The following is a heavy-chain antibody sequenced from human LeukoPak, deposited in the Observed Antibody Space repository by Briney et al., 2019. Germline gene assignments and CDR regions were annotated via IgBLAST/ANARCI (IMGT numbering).Heavy chain of an antibody. CDR2: INYSGRT. Sequence: TSGTLSLTCAASGGSFSSSSNSWGRLRQPPGKGLEWIGSINYSGRTYYDPSLKSRVTISVDTSKNQFSLKLSSVTAADTAVYYCASLAEYQLLPRTTAARGYCMDVWGKGTTVIVSS. D-gene: IGHD2-2*01. J-gene: IGHJ6*03. V-gene: IGHV4-39*07. CDR1: GGSFSSSSNS. CDR3: ASLAEYQLLPRTTAARGYCMDV.